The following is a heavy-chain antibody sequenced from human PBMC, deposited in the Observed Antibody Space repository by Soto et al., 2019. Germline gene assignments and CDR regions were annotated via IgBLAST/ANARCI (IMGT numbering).Heavy chain of an antibody. V-gene: IGHV4-59*01. CDR1: GGSISSDY. D-gene: IGHD2-2*01. Sequence: TSETLSLTCTVSGGSISSDYWSWIRQPPGKGLEWIGYIYDSVSTNYNPSLKSRVTISVDTSKNQFSLKLRSVTAADTAVYYCTRGTPSDYWGQGTLVTVSS. CDR2: IYDSVST. J-gene: IGHJ4*02. CDR3: TRGTPSDY.